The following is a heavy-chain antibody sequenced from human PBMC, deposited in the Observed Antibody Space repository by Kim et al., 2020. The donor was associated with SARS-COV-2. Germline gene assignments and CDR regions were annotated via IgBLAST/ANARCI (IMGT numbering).Heavy chain of an antibody. CDR2: INTDGSST. CDR3: ARGFAGQWSGGSCYQNWFDP. Sequence: GGSLRLSCAASGFTVSSSWMHWVRQAPGTGLVWVARINTDGSSTSYGDSVKGRFTISRDDAKNTLYLEMNSLRAEDSALYYCARGFAGQWSGGSCYQNWFDPWGQGTLVTVSS. J-gene: IGHJ5*02. V-gene: IGHV3-74*01. D-gene: IGHD2-15*01. CDR1: GFTVSSSW.